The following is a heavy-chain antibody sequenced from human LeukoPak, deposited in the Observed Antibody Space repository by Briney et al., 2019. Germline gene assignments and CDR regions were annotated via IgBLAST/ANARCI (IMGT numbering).Heavy chain of an antibody. CDR2: INPNSGGT. V-gene: IGHV1-2*02. D-gene: IGHD3-10*01. CDR1: GYTFTGYY. Sequence: ASVKVSCKASGYTFTGYYMHWVRQAPGQGLEWMGWINPNSGGTNYAQDFHGRVTMTRDTSISTAYMELSRLRSDDTAVYYCARVSSSGDYYDNWGQGTLVTVSS. CDR3: ARVSSSGDYYDN. J-gene: IGHJ4*02.